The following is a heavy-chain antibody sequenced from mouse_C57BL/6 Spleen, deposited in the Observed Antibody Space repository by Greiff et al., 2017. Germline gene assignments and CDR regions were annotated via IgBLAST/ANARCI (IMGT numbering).Heavy chain of an antibody. J-gene: IGHJ4*01. CDR3: ARAHYYCSSPMLYGIDY. V-gene: IGHV5-6*01. D-gene: IGHD1-1*01. CDR2: ISSGGSYT. CDR1: GFTFSSYG. Sequence: EVKVVESGGDLVKPGGSLKLSCAASGFTFSSYGMSWVRQTPEKRLEWVATISSGGSYTYYPDSVKGRFTISRDTATNTPYLHMSSLTSEDTAMYYCARAHYYCSSPMLYGIDYWGQGTLVTVSA.